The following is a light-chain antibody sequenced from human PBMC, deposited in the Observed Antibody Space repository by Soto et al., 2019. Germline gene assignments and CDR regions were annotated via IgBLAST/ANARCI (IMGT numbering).Light chain of an antibody. CDR1: QSINNW. CDR3: QQYDTYPFT. CDR2: KAS. J-gene: IGKJ3*01. V-gene: IGKV1-5*03. Sequence: DIQMTQSPSTLSASIGDRVTITCRASQSINNWLAWYQQKPGKAPKALIYKASSLESGVPSRFSGSESGTEFTLAINSLQPDDFATYYCQQYDTYPFTFGPGTKVDIK.